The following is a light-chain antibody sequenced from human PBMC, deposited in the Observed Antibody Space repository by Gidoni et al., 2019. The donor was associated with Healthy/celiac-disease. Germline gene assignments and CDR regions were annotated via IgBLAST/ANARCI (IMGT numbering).Light chain of an antibody. CDR1: SGHSSYA. J-gene: IGLJ2*01. CDR2: LNSDGSH. V-gene: IGLV4-69*01. CDR3: QTWVTGFVV. Sequence: HLVLTQSPSASASLRASVKLTCTLSSGHSSYAIAWHQQQPAKGPRYLMKLNSDGSHSKGDGIPDRFPGSSSGAERYRTISSLQSEDESDYYCQTWVTGFVVFGGGTKLTVL.